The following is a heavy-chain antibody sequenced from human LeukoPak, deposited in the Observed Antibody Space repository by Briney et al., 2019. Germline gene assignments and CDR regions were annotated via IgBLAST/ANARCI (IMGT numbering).Heavy chain of an antibody. CDR1: GFTFSSYA. Sequence: GASLRLSCAASGFTFSSYAMSWVRQAPGKGLEWVSAISGSGGSTYYADSVKGRFTISRDNSKNTLYLQMNSLRAEDTAVYYCAKDPGYSYAPAAFDYWGKGTLVTVSS. D-gene: IGHD5-18*01. J-gene: IGHJ4*02. V-gene: IGHV3-23*01. CDR3: AKDPGYSYAPAAFDY. CDR2: ISGSGGST.